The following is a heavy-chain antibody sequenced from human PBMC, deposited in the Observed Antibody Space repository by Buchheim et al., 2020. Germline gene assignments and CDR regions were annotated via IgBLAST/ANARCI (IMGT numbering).Heavy chain of an antibody. V-gene: IGHV1-46*01. Sequence: QVQLVQSGAEVKKPGASIKVSCKASGYTFTGYYMHWVRQAPGQGLEWVGVIHPGDGTTGYAQKFQGRVTITRDTSTTTIYMELSSLTSEDTAVYYCARDKEAFDYWGQGTL. CDR1: GYTFTGYY. CDR2: IHPGDGTT. CDR3: ARDKEAFDY. J-gene: IGHJ4*02.